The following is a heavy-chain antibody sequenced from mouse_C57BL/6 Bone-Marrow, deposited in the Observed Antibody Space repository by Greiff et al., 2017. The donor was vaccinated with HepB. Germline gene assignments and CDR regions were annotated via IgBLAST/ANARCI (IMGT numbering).Heavy chain of an antibody. Sequence: VQLQQSGPVLVKPGASVKMSCKASGYTFTDYYMNWVKQSHGKSLEWIGVINPYNGGTSYNQKFKGKATLTVDKSSSTAYMELNSLTSEDSAVYYCARSTPAWFAYWGQGTLVTVSA. V-gene: IGHV1-19*01. J-gene: IGHJ3*01. CDR1: GYTFTDYY. CDR3: ARSTPAWFAY. D-gene: IGHD5-1*01. CDR2: INPYNGGT.